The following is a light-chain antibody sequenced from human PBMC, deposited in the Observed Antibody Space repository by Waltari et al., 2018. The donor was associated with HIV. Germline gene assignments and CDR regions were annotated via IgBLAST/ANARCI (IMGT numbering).Light chain of an antibody. Sequence: EIVLTQSPATLSLSPGERATLSCRASQSIINFLAWYQQKPGQAPRLLIYDASNRATDSPARFSGSGSGTDFTLTISSLEPEDFAVYYCQQRSNWPRTFGQGTKVESK. CDR1: QSIINF. V-gene: IGKV3-11*01. CDR2: DAS. CDR3: QQRSNWPRT. J-gene: IGKJ1*01.